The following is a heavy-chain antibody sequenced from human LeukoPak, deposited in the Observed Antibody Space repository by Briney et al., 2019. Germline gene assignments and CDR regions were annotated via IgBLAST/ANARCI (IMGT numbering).Heavy chain of an antibody. J-gene: IGHJ3*02. Sequence: SETLSLTCTVSGGSISPYYWSWIRQPPGKGLEWIGYIQYSGSTSYNPSLKNRVTISVDTSKNQFSLKLSSVTAADSAVYSCARYGGTYFDTWGQGTMVTVSS. CDR3: ARYGGTYFDT. CDR1: GGSISPYY. D-gene: IGHD3-10*01. CDR2: IQYSGST. V-gene: IGHV4-59*08.